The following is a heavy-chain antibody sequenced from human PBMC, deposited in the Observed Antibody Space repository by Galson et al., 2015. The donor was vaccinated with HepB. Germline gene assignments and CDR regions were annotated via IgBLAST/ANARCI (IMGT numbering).Heavy chain of an antibody. D-gene: IGHD3-9*01. CDR3: ASRYYDILTGYPSFDY. CDR2: ISGSGGST. CDR1: GFTFSSYA. V-gene: IGHV3-23*01. Sequence: SLRLSCAASGFTFSSYAMSWVRQAPGKGLEWVSAISGSGGSTYYADSVKGRFTISRDNSKNTLYLQMNSLRAEDTAVYYCASRYYDILTGYPSFDYWGQGTLVTVSS. J-gene: IGHJ4*02.